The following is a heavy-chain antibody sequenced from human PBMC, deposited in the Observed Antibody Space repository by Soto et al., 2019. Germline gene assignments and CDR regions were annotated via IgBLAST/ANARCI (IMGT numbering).Heavy chain of an antibody. V-gene: IGHV4-34*01. CDR3: ARGRYSSSWYRVNYYYYYGMDV. CDR1: GGSFSGYY. D-gene: IGHD6-13*01. J-gene: IGHJ6*02. CDR2: INHSGST. Sequence: ETLSLTCAFYGGSFSGYYWSWIRQPPGKGLEWIGEINHSGSTNYNPSLKSRVTISVDTSKNQFSLKLSSVTAADTAVYYCARGRYSSSWYRVNYYYYYGMDVWGQGTTVTVSS.